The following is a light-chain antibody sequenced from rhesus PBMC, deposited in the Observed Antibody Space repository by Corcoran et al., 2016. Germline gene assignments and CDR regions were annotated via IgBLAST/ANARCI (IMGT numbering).Light chain of an antibody. CDR1: KSVSSS. CDR3: QQYSNWPT. J-gene: IGKJ1*01. CDR2: DAS. Sequence: EIVLTQSPATLSLSPGERATLSCRASKSVSSSLAWYQQKPGQAPRLLIYDASRRATGIPDRFSGSGSGTDFTLTISSREPEDVGVYYGQQYSNWPTFGQGTKVEIK. V-gene: IGKV3-35*01.